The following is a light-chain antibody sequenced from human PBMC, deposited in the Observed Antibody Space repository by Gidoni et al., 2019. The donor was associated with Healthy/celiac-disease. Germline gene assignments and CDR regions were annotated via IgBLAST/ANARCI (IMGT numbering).Light chain of an antibody. Sequence: DIVLTQSPGTLSLSPGERATLSCRASQSVSSSYLAWYQQKPGQASRLLIYGASSRATGIPDRFSGSGSGTDFTLTISRLEPEDFAVYYCQQYGSSPVAVGQGTKLEIK. CDR1: QSVSSSY. V-gene: IGKV3-20*01. J-gene: IGKJ2*01. CDR2: GAS. CDR3: QQYGSSPVA.